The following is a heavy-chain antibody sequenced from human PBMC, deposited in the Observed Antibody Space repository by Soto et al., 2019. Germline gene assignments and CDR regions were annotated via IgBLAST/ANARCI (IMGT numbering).Heavy chain of an antibody. D-gene: IGHD6-19*01. Sequence: PGGSLRLSCAASGFIFSDAWMNWIRQAPGKGLEWDGRIRRKVDGEMTEYAAPVKGRFTISRDDSRNMLYLEMNSLKAEDTAVYYCTTDEPYSAGWSPEDSWGQGTAVTVSS. CDR2: IRRKVDGEMT. CDR1: GFIFSDAW. J-gene: IGHJ4*02. V-gene: IGHV3-15*07. CDR3: TTDEPYSAGWSPEDS.